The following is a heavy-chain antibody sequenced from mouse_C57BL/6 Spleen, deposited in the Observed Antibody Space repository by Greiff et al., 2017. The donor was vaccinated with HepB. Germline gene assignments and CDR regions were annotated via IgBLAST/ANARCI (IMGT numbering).Heavy chain of an antibody. J-gene: IGHJ3*01. V-gene: IGHV1-18*01. CDR1: GYTFTDYN. CDR2: INPNNGGT. CDR3: ARGIYYDYDVPTY. D-gene: IGHD2-4*01. Sequence: EVKLLESGPELVKPGASVKIPCKASGYTFTDYNMDWVKQSHGKSLEWIGDINPNNGGTIYNQKFKGKATLTVDKSSSTAYMELRSLTSEDTAVYYCARGIYYDYDVPTYWGQGTLVTVSA.